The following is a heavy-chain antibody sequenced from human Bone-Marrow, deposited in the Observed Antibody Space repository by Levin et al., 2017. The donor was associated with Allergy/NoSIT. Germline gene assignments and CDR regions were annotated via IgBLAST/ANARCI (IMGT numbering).Heavy chain of an antibody. D-gene: IGHD4-17*01. CDR2: INPSGGST. V-gene: IGHV1-46*01. Sequence: PGGSLRLSCKASGYTFTSYYMHWVRQAPGQGLEWMGIINPSGGSTSYAQKFQGRVTMTRDTSTSTVYMELSSLRSEDTAVYYCARDRDGDYGMDVWGQGTTVTVSS. CDR1: GYTFTSYY. J-gene: IGHJ6*02. CDR3: ARDRDGDYGMDV.